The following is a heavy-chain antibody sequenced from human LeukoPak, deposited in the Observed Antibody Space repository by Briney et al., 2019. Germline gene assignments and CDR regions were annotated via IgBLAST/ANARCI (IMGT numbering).Heavy chain of an antibody. Sequence: SSETLSLTCTVSGGSINSYYWNWLRQPPGKTLEWIGYVSSSGSTNYSPFFKSRLTISLDTSKNQFSLNLRSVTAADTAVYYCARTLKDAYLNAFGYWGQGTLVAVSS. J-gene: IGHJ4*02. D-gene: IGHD3-16*01. CDR2: VSSSGST. CDR3: ARTLKDAYLNAFGY. CDR1: GGSINSYY. V-gene: IGHV4-59*01.